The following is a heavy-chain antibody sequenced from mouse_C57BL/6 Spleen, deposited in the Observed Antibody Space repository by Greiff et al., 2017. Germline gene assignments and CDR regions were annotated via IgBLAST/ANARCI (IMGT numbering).Heavy chain of an antibody. CDR1: GYTFTTYP. J-gene: IGHJ4*01. V-gene: IGHV1-47*01. D-gene: IGHD2-5*01. Sequence: VQLVESGAELVKPGASVKMSCKASGYTFTTYPIEWMKQNPGKSLEWIGNFHPYNDDTKYNEKFKGKATLTVEKSSSTVYLELSRLTSDDSAVYYCATYYSNSYAMDYWGQGTSVTVSS. CDR3: ATYYSNSYAMDY. CDR2: FHPYNDDT.